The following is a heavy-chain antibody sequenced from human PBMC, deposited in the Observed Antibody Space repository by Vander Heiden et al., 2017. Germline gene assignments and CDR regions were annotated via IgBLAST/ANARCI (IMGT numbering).Heavy chain of an antibody. D-gene: IGHD5-12*01. J-gene: IGHJ6*02. CDR2: IIPILGIA. CDR3: ARDPFYEQAGMDV. CDR1: GGPFTSYA. Sequence: QVQLVQSGAEVKKPGSSVKVFCKAPGGPFTSYAIRRVRQAPGNGLEWMGGIIPILGIANYAQKFQGRVTITADKSTSTAYMERSSLRSEDTAVYYCARDPFYEQAGMDVWGQGTTVTVSS. V-gene: IGHV1-69*10.